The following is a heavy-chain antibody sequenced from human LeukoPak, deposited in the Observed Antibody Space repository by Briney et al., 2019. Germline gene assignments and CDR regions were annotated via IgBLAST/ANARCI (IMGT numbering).Heavy chain of an antibody. J-gene: IGHJ4*02. CDR3: AKVLYSYGLYYFDY. V-gene: IGHV3-23*01. D-gene: IGHD5-18*01. CDR2: ISGSGGST. CDR1: GFTFSSYA. Sequence: QTGGSLRLSCAASGFTFSSYAMSWVRQAPGKGLEWVSAISGSGGSTYYADSVKGRFTISRDNSKNTLYLQMNSLRAEDTAVYYCAKVLYSYGLYYFDYWGQGTLVTVSS.